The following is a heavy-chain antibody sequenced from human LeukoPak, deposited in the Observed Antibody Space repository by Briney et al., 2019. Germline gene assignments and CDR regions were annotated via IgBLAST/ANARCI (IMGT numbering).Heavy chain of an antibody. J-gene: IGHJ6*03. D-gene: IGHD3-10*01. V-gene: IGHV1-2*02. Sequence: ASVKVSCKASGYTFTSYCINWVRQAPGQGLEWMGWINPNSGGTNYAQKFQGRVTMTRDTSISTAYMELSRLRSDDTAVYYCVCGSSRGFGESNCYSYMDVWGERTTVTVSS. CDR1: GYTFTSYC. CDR2: INPNSGGT. CDR3: VCGSSRGFGESNCYSYMDV.